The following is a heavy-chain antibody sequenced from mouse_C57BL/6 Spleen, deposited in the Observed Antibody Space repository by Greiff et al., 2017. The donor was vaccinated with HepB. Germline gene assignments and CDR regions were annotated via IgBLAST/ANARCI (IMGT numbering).Heavy chain of an antibody. D-gene: IGHD1-1*01. CDR1: GYTFTSYW. Sequence: EVQLQQSGTVLARPGASVKMSCKTSGYTFTSYWMHWVKQRPGQGLEWIGAIYPGNSDTSYNQKFKGKAKLTAVTSASTAYMELSSLTNEDSAVYYCTRTKDYGSSSAWFAYWGQGTLVTVSA. V-gene: IGHV1-5*01. CDR2: IYPGNSDT. J-gene: IGHJ3*01. CDR3: TRTKDYGSSSAWFAY.